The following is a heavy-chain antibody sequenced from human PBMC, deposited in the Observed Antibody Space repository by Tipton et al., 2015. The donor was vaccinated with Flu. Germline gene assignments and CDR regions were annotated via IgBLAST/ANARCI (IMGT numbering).Heavy chain of an antibody. V-gene: IGHV4-59*01. J-gene: IGHJ3*02. CDR1: GGSMKSTY. CDR2: VYYTGTT. D-gene: IGHD3-10*01. CDR3: ARGGGEFGDGALDI. Sequence: GLVKPSETLFLTCTVTGGSMKSTYWSWIRQPPGTGLQWLGYVYYTGTTKYHPSVESRAAISIDTSNNRFSLELTSVTAADAAIYICARGGGEFGDGALDIWGRGTVVAVSS.